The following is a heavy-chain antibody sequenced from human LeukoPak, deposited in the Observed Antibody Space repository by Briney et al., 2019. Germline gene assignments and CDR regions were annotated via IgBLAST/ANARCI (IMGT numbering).Heavy chain of an antibody. CDR1: GFTFSDYR. J-gene: IGHJ4*02. CDR3: AKDSDFWSGYYTDYFDY. Sequence: TGGSLRLSCAASGFTFSDYRMNWVRQAPGKGLEWVASIKNDGTKMYYVDSLKSRFTISRDNSKNTLYLQMNSLRAEDTAVYYCAKDSDFWSGYYTDYFDYWGQGTLVTVSS. D-gene: IGHD3-3*01. CDR2: IKNDGTKM. V-gene: IGHV3-7*03.